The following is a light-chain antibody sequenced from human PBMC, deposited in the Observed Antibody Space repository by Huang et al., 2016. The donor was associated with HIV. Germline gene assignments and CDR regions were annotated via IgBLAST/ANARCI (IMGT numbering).Light chain of an antibody. CDR2: TLS. V-gene: IGKV2-40*01. CDR3: MQRIEFPLP. Sequence: DIVMTQPPLSLPVTPGEPASISCRSSQSLLDSDDGNTYLDWYLQKPGQSPQLLIYTLSDRASGCPDRFSGSGSGTDFTLKISRVDAEDVGVYYCMQRIEFPLPFAGGTTVQIK. J-gene: IGKJ4*01. CDR1: QSLLDSDDGNTY.